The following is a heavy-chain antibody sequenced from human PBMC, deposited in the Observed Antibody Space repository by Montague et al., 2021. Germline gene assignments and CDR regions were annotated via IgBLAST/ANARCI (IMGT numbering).Heavy chain of an antibody. V-gene: IGHV3-23*01. CDR2: ISPSGDT. J-gene: IGHJ5*01. D-gene: IGHD1-26*01. CDR3: VKTSSGTYDS. CDR1: GFTFGGCS. Sequence: SLRLSCAASGFTFGGCSMTWVRQAPGRGLEWVSFISPSGDTFYAESVKGRFIVSRDNSNNALYLHLNSLRGEDSAIYYCVKTSSGTYDSWGPGTLVTVSS.